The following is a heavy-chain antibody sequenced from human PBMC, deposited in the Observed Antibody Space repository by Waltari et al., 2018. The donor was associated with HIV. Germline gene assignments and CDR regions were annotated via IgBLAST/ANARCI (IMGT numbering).Heavy chain of an antibody. Sequence: EVQLVESGGGLVQPGGSLRLSCAASGFTFSSYSMNWVRQAPGKGLEWVSYISSTTGTIYYADPVKGRFGSSRDNANSSLYRQMNSLRADDTAVYYCASGEVWSGKKRSSYYGMDVWGQGTTVTVSS. D-gene: IGHD3-3*01. V-gene: IGHV3-48*01. J-gene: IGHJ6*02. CDR1: GFTFSSYS. CDR2: ISSTTGTI. CDR3: ASGEVWSGKKRSSYYGMDV.